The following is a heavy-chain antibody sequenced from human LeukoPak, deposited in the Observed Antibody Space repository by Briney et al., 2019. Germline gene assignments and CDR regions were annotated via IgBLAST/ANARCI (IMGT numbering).Heavy chain of an antibody. CDR2: IHYSGST. CDR1: GGSVSSGGYY. CDR3: ARRYSSSSFDY. D-gene: IGHD6-6*01. V-gene: IGHV4-61*08. J-gene: IGHJ4*02. Sequence: SETLSLTCTVSGGSVSSGGYYWSWIRQPPGKGLEWIGYIHYSGSTNYNPSLKSRVTISVDTSKIQFSLKLTSVAAADTAVYYCARRYSSSSFDYWGQGTLVTVSS.